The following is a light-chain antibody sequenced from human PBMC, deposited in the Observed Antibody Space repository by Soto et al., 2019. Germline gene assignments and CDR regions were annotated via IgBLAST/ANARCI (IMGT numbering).Light chain of an antibody. J-gene: IGLJ2*01. V-gene: IGLV1-44*01. CDR2: TSN. CDR3: AAWDDSLTGVV. Sequence: QSVLTQPPSASGTPGQRVTISCSGSSSNIGSNTVTWYQQLPGTAPKLLIYTSNQRPSGVPDRFSGSKSGTSASLAISGLQSEDEADYHCAAWDDSLTGVVFGGGTNLTVL. CDR1: SSNIGSNT.